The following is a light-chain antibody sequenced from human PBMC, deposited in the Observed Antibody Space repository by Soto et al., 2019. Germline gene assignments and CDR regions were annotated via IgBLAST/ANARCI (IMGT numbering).Light chain of an antibody. Sequence: EIVLTQSPATLSLSPGERATLSCRASQSINRHLAWYRQKPGQAPRLLIYDASNRATGIPARFSGSGSGTEFTLTISSLQSEDFAVYYCQQYNNWPITFGQGTRLEIK. CDR3: QQYNNWPIT. CDR1: QSINRH. V-gene: IGKV3D-15*01. CDR2: DAS. J-gene: IGKJ5*01.